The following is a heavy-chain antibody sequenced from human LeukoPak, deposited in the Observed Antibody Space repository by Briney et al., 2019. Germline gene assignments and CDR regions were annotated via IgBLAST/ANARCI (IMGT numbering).Heavy chain of an antibody. CDR1: GFTFSSYS. D-gene: IGHD6-13*01. CDR3: ARGLTIAAAGDWQYYYYMDV. V-gene: IGHV3-21*01. J-gene: IGHJ6*03. CDR2: ISSSSSYI. Sequence: PGGSLRLSCAASGFTFSSYSMNWVRQAPGKGLEWVSSISSSSSYIYYADSVKGRFTISRDNAKNSLYLQMNSLRAEDTAVYYCARGLTIAAAGDWQYYYYMDVWGKGTTVTVSS.